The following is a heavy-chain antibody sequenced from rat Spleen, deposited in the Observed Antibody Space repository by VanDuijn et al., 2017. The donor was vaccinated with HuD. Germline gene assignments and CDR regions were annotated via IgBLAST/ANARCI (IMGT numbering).Heavy chain of an antibody. D-gene: IGHD1-10*01. CDR3: AKVHNNYYNWFAY. Sequence: EVQLVESGGGLAQPGRSLKLSCAASGFTYSNYVMAWVRQAPTKGLEWVASISTGGGNTYYRDSVKGRFTISRDNAKNTLYLQMDSLRSEDTATYYCAKVHNNYYNWFAYWGQGTLVTVSS. J-gene: IGHJ3*01. CDR1: GFTYSNYV. CDR2: ISTGGGNT. V-gene: IGHV5S13*01.